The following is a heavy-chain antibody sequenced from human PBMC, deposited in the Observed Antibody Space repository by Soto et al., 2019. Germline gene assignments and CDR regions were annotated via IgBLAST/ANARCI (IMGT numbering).Heavy chain of an antibody. V-gene: IGHV4-30-4*01. D-gene: IGHD2-21*01. J-gene: IGHJ5*02. CDR2: IYYTGIT. Sequence: PSETLSLTCAVSGYSISSGYYWSWIRQSPGKGLEWIGYIYYTGITHLNPSLKSRLTMAVDTSKNEFSLKLTSVSAADTAVYFCAREERKGIISWFDPWGQGTPVTVSS. CDR1: GYSISSGYY. CDR3: AREERKGIISWFDP.